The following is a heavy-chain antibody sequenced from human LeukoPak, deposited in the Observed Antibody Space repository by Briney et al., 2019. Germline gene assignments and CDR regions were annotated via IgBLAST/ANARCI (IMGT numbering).Heavy chain of an antibody. J-gene: IGHJ4*02. V-gene: IGHV3-13*01. CDR1: GFTFTNYD. Sequence: GGSLRLSCAASGFTFTNYDMHWVRQAAGKGLEWVSAIGTAGDTYYPGSVKGRFTISRENAKNSLYLQMNSLSAGDTAVYYCVSSPAYSSSWYAIDNWGQGTLVTVSS. D-gene: IGHD6-13*01. CDR2: IGTAGDT. CDR3: VSSPAYSSSWYAIDN.